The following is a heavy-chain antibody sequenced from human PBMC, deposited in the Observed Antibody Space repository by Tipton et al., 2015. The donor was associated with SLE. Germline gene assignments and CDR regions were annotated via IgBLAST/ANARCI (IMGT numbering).Heavy chain of an antibody. CDR3: ARLGYPGDY. Sequence: TLSLTCFVSADSFTDDFFWDWIRQPPGKGLEWIGSIHHSGITSYNPSLKSRVTMSVDTSKKQFSLKLTSVTAADTAVYYCARLGYPGDYWGQGTLVTVS. D-gene: IGHD6-25*01. CDR1: ADSFTDDFF. V-gene: IGHV4-38-2*01. CDR2: IHHSGIT. J-gene: IGHJ4*02.